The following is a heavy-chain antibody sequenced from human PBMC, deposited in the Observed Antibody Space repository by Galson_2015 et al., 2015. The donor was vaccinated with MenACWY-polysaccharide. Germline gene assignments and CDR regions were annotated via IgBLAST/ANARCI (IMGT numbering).Heavy chain of an antibody. CDR3: AKGSVWVGPYHI. D-gene: IGHD1-26*01. CDR1: GFTFRSYG. CDR2: IISNGGTT. J-gene: IGHJ3*02. Sequence: SLRLSCAASGFTFRSYGINWVRQAPGKGLEWASNIISNGGTTYYADSVKGRFTSSRDNPKNMVYLQMNSLSVEDTAVYDCAKGSVWVGPYHIWGQGTLVTVSS. V-gene: IGHV3-23*01.